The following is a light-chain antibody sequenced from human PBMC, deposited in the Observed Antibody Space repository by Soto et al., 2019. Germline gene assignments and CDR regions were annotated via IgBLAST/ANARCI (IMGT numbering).Light chain of an antibody. CDR2: GAS. CDR3: QQYQNWPPLT. CDR1: QSISSN. V-gene: IGKV3-15*01. Sequence: EIVMTQSPATLSVSPGESATLSCRASQSISSNLAWYQQKPGQAPRLLIYGASTRATGIPARFSGSGSGTEFTLTISSLQSEDFAVYYCQQYQNWPPLTFGGGTKVEIK. J-gene: IGKJ4*01.